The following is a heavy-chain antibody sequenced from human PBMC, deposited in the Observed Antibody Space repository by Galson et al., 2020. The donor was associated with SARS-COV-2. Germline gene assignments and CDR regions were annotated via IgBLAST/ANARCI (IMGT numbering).Heavy chain of an antibody. V-gene: IGHV1-18*01. CDR2: ISAYNGNT. Sequence: ASVKVSCKASGYTFTSYGISWVRQAPGQGLEWMGWISAYNGNTNYAQKLQGRVTMTTDTSTSTAYMELRSLRSDDTAVYYCARAYYYDSSGYHHDAFDIWGQGTMVTVSS. CDR1: GYTFTSYG. CDR3: ARAYYYDSSGYHHDAFDI. D-gene: IGHD3-22*01. J-gene: IGHJ3*02.